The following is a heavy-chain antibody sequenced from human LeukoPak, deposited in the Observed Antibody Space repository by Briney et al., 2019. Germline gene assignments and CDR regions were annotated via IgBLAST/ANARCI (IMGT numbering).Heavy chain of an antibody. CDR3: AREPDSSGYYHYFDY. CDR1: GFIFSSYG. J-gene: IGHJ4*02. D-gene: IGHD3-22*01. CDR2: IWYDGSNK. V-gene: IGHV3-33*01. Sequence: GGSLRLPCAASGFIFSSYGMHWVRQAPGKGLEWVAVIWYDGSNKYYAGSVKGRFTISRDNSKNTLYLQMNSLRAEDTAVYYCAREPDSSGYYHYFDYWGQGTLVTVSS.